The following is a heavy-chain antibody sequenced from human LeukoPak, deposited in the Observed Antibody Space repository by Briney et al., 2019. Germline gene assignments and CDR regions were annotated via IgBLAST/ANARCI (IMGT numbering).Heavy chain of an antibody. D-gene: IGHD3-22*01. J-gene: IGHJ4*02. CDR2: INWSGTST. Sequence: GGSLRLSCIASGFTFHDFDMSWVRQAPGKGLEWVARINWSGTSTHYADSVKGRFTISRDNAKNSLYLQMNSLRAEDTALYYCARDGYYYHSSGYYYWGRGTLVTVSS. CDR3: ARDGYYYHSSGYYY. CDR1: GFTFHDFD. V-gene: IGHV3-20*04.